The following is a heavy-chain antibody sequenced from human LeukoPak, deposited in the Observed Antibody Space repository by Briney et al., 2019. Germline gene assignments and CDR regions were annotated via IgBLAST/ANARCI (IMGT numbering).Heavy chain of an antibody. J-gene: IGHJ6*02. CDR3: AINRGPSSGYYYYYATDV. V-gene: IGHV1-18*01. D-gene: IGHD3-22*01. CDR2: ISAYSADT. CDR1: GYTFTTYG. Sequence: ASVKVSCKASGYTFTTYGVDWVRQAPGQGLEWMGWISAYSADTKYAQNLQGRVTMTTDTSTSTAYMELRSLRSDDTAVYYCAINRGPSSGYYYYYATDVWGQGTTATVSS.